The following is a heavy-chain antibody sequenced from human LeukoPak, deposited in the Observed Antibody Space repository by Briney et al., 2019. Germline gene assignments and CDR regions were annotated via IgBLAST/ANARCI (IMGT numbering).Heavy chain of an antibody. Sequence: GGSLRLSCAASGLTFHDHAMHWVRQAPGKGLEWVAAISWNSASIGYAVSVKGRFTISRDNAKNSLYLQMNTLRVEDTALYYCAKDLDAWIPTGRGMDVWGKGTTVTVSA. CDR1: GLTFHDHA. V-gene: IGHV3-9*01. CDR2: ISWNSASI. D-gene: IGHD5-18*01. CDR3: AKDLDAWIPTGRGMDV. J-gene: IGHJ6*04.